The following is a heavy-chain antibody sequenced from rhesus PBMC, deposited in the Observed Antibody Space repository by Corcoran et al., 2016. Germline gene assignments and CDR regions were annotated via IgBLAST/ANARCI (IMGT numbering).Heavy chain of an antibody. D-gene: IGHD2-21*01. Sequence: EVQLVQSGAEVKKPGASVKISCKASGYTFTDYYVHWVRQAPGKGLEWMGRVDPEDGEAIHAQKFKDRVTINADTSTDTAYMELSRLRSEDTAVYYCARGYCIGSDCYAYFDYWGQGVLVTVSS. J-gene: IGHJ4*01. V-gene: IGHV1-111*02. CDR1: GYTFTDYY. CDR2: VDPEDGEA. CDR3: ARGYCIGSDCYAYFDY.